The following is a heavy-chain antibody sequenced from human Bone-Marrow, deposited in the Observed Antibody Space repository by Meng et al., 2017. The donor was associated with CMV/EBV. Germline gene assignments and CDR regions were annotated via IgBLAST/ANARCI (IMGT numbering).Heavy chain of an antibody. D-gene: IGHD5-24*01. J-gene: IGHJ5*02. CDR2: ILPVLDLT. CDR3: ARDVMATT. V-gene: IGHV1-69*04. Sequence: SVKVSCKSSGGNFNGYSISWVRQAPGQGLEWMGRILPVLDLTNYSQKFQGRVTITADKDTTTAYLELRGLTSDDTAVYYCARDVMATTWGQGTLVTVSS. CDR1: GGNFNGYS.